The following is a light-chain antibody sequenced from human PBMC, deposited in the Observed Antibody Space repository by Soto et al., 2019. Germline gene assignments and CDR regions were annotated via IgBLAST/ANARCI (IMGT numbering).Light chain of an antibody. J-gene: IGKJ1*01. CDR2: AAS. CDR1: QSISNH. CDR3: QQSYSSPPT. Sequence: DIQMTQYPSSLSASVEDRVIITCRASQSISNHLNWYQQKPGKAPKLLIFAASSLQSGVPSRFSGSRSGPDFTLTISSLQPEDFATYYCQQSYSSPPTFGQGAKVDI. V-gene: IGKV1-39*01.